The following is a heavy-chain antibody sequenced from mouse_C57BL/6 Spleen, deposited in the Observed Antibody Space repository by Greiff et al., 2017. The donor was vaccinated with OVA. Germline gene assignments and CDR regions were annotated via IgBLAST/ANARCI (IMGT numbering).Heavy chain of an antibody. CDR3: ARVYGSSPHYYAMDY. Sequence: VQLQQSGAELVRPGTSVKVSCKASGYAFTNYLIEWVKQRPGQGLEWIGVINPGSGGTNYNEKFKGKATLTADKSSSTAYMQLSSLTSAYSAVYFCARVYGSSPHYYAMDYWGQGTSVTVSS. V-gene: IGHV1-54*01. D-gene: IGHD1-1*01. CDR2: INPGSGGT. CDR1: GYAFTNYL. J-gene: IGHJ4*01.